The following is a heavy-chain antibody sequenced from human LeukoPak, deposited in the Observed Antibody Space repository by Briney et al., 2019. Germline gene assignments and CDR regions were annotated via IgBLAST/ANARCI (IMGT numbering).Heavy chain of an antibody. D-gene: IGHD2-2*01. J-gene: IGHJ5*02. CDR2: INPNSGGT. CDR3: ASYCSSTSCYAGFDP. V-gene: IGHV1-2*02. Sequence: ASVKVSCKASGYTFTGYYMHWVRQAPGQGLEWMGWINPNSGGTNYAQKFQGRVTMTRDTSISTAYMELSRLRSDDTAVYYCASYCSSTSCYAGFDPWGQGTLVTVSS. CDR1: GYTFTGYY.